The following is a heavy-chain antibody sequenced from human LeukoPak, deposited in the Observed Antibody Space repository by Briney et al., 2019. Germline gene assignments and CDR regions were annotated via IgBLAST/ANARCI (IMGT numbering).Heavy chain of an antibody. Sequence: SETLSLTCTVSGGSISSSSYYWGWIRQPPGKGLEWIGSIYYSGSTYYNPSLKSRVTISVDTSKNQFSLKLSSVTAADTAVYYCARRNLLTGYFDYWGQGTLVTVSS. CDR2: IYYSGST. CDR1: GGSISSSSYY. D-gene: IGHD3-9*01. J-gene: IGHJ4*02. V-gene: IGHV4-39*01. CDR3: ARRNLLTGYFDY.